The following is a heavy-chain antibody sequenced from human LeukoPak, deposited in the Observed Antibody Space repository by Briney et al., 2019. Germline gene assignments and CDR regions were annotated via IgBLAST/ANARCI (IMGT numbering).Heavy chain of an antibody. CDR3: ARERAAYYYYDSSGYFDY. J-gene: IGHJ4*02. CDR1: GGSISSYY. V-gene: IGHV4-59*01. D-gene: IGHD3-22*01. Sequence: PSETLSLTCTVSGGSISSYYWSWIRQPPGKGLERIGYIYYSGSTNYNPFLKSRVTISVDMSKNQFSLKLSSVTAADTAVYYCARERAAYYYYDSSGYFDYWGQGTLVTVSS. CDR2: IYYSGST.